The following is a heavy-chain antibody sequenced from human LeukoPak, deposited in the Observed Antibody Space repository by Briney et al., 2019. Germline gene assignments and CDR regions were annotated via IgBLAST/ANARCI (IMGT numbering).Heavy chain of an antibody. D-gene: IGHD3-16*02. CDR3: VREHVWGSYRYVDY. V-gene: IGHV3-21*06. CDR2: ISTVSTYM. Sequence: GGSLTLSCAASGFTFSGFHMNWVRQAPGKGLDWVSSISTVSTYMYYADSVKGRFTISRDNAKNSLYLQMKSLRVEDTAVYYCVREHVWGSYRYVDYWGQGTLVTVSS. J-gene: IGHJ4*02. CDR1: GFTFSGFH.